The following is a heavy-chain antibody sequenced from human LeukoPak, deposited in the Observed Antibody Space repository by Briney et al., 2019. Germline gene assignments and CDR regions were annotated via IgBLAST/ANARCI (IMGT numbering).Heavy chain of an antibody. CDR2: IYYSGST. CDR1: GDSVSSGTYY. J-gene: IGHJ1*01. D-gene: IGHD2-15*01. CDR3: ARDLGGAGYFQH. V-gene: IGHV4-39*02. Sequence: PSETLSLTCTVSGDSVSSGTYYWAWVRQPPGKGLEWIGSIYYSGSTYYNPSLKSRVTISVDTSKNQFSLRLSSVTAADTAVYYCARDLGGAGYFQHWGQGTLVTVSS.